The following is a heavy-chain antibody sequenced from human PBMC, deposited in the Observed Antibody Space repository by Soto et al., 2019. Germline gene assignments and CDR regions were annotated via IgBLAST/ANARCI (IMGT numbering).Heavy chain of an antibody. Sequence: PGESLKISCKGSGYSFTSYWIGWVRQMPGKGLEWMGIIYPGDSDTRYSPSFQGQVTISADKSISTAYLQWSSLKASDTAMYYCARRCDRPSRKSYDSSGCADVWGQGTTVTVSS. CDR2: IYPGDSDT. CDR1: GYSFTSYW. J-gene: IGHJ6*02. D-gene: IGHD3-22*01. CDR3: ARRCDRPSRKSYDSSGCADV. V-gene: IGHV5-51*01.